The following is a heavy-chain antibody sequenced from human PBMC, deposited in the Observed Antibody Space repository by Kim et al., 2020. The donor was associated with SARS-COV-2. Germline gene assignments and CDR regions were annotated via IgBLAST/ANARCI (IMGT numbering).Heavy chain of an antibody. D-gene: IGHD3-22*01. Sequence: GGSLRLSCAASGFTFLSSRMPWVLQAPGKGLEWVSSISSSSSYIYYADSVKGRFTISRDNAKNSLYLQMNSLRAEDTAVYYCARDAISTFSYYYDSSGYYGAWFDPWGQGTLVTVSS. CDR3: ARDAISTFSYYYDSSGYYGAWFDP. J-gene: IGHJ5*02. V-gene: IGHV3-21*01. CDR1: GFTFLSSR. CDR2: ISSSSSYI.